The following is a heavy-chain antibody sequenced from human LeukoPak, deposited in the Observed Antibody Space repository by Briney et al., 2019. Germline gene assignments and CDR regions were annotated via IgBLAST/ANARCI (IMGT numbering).Heavy chain of an antibody. V-gene: IGHV3-7*01. CDR1: GFTFSSYW. D-gene: IGHD3-3*01. CDR2: IKQDGSEK. CDR3: ARDRAFWSGYYSTYYYYYMDV. Sequence: GESLRLSCAASGFTFSSYWMSWVRQAPGKGLEWVANIKQDGSEKYYVDSVKGRFTISRDNAKNSLYLQMNSLRAEDTAVYYCARDRAFWSGYYSTYYYYYMDVWGKGTTVTVSS. J-gene: IGHJ6*03.